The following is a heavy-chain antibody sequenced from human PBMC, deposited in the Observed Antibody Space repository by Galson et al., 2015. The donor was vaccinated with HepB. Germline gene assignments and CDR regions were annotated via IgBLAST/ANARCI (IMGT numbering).Heavy chain of an antibody. Sequence: SETLSLTCGVSGDSVSGYCWNWIRQAPGRGLEWIGFMCYTGENRYNPSLRSRVTMSVDTSKNQFSLNLNSVTAADTAVYYCARWGEKPSRPCRAFDLWGQGAMVTVSS. J-gene: IGHJ3*01. CDR3: ARWGEKPSRPCRAFDL. CDR2: MCYTGEN. CDR1: GDSVSGYC. V-gene: IGHV4-59*08. D-gene: IGHD2-21*01.